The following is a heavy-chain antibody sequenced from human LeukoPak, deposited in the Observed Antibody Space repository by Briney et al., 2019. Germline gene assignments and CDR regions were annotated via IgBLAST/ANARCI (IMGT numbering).Heavy chain of an antibody. CDR1: GFTVSSNY. J-gene: IGHJ3*02. CDR2: IYSGGST. D-gene: IGHD1-26*01. V-gene: IGHV3-53*01. CDR3: ARKQWELGAFDI. Sequence: SGRSLRLSCAASGFTVSSNYMSWVRQAPGKGLEWVSVIYSGGSTYYADSVKGRFTISRDNSKNTLYLQMNSLRAEDTAAYYCARKQWELGAFDIWGQGTMVTVSS.